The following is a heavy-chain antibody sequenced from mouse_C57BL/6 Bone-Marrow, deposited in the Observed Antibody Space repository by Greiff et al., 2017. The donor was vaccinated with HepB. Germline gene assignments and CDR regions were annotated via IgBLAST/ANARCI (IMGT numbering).Heavy chain of an antibody. D-gene: IGHD2-2*01. CDR1: GFTFSDYY. CDR3: ARAGYY. Sequence: EVKVVESGGGLVQPGGSLKLSCAASGFTFSDYYMYWVRQTPEKRLEWVAYISNGGGSTYYPDTVKGRFTISRDNAKNTLYLQMSRLKSEDTAMYYCARAGYYWGQGTSVTVSS. CDR2: ISNGGGST. J-gene: IGHJ4*01. V-gene: IGHV5-12*01.